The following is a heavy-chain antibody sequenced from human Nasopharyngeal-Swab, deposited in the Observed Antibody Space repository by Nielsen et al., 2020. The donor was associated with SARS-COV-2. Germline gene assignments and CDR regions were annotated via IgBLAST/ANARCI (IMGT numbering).Heavy chain of an antibody. Sequence: ASVKVSCKASGYTFTSYDINWVRQATGQGLEWMGWMNPNSGNTGYAQKFQGRVTMTRNTYISTAYMELSSLRSEDTAVYYCARVFLRSLGGSYYYYGMDVWGQGTTVTVSS. D-gene: IGHD2/OR15-2a*01. CDR2: MNPNSGNT. CDR1: GYTFTSYD. J-gene: IGHJ6*02. CDR3: ARVFLRSLGGSYYYYGMDV. V-gene: IGHV1-8*01.